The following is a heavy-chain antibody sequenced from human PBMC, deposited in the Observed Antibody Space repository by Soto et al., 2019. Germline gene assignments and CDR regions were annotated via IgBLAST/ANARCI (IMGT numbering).Heavy chain of an antibody. V-gene: IGHV3-21*01. J-gene: IGHJ4*02. CDR2: ISSSSSYI. CDR3: AREGIAAALDY. Sequence: EVQLVESGGGLVKPGGSLRLSCAASGFTFSSYSMNWVRQSPGKGLEWVSSISSSSSYIYYADSVKGRFNISRDNDQNSLYLQVTSLRAEATAVYYCAREGIAAALDYWGQGTLVTVSS. D-gene: IGHD6-13*01. CDR1: GFTFSSYS.